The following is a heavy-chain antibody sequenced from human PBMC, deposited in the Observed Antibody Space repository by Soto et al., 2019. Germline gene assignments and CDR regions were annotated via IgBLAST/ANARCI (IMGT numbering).Heavy chain of an antibody. Sequence: QAPGQGLEWMGGIIPLFGTANLAQKFQGRVTITADESTSTAYMELSSLRSDDTAVYYCARVEYLFFNDTATCENDTLVPLDS. CDR2: IIPLFGTA. V-gene: IGHV1-69*01. CDR3: ARVEYLFFNDTATCENDTLVPLDS. J-gene: IGHJ5*01. D-gene: IGHD1-1*01.